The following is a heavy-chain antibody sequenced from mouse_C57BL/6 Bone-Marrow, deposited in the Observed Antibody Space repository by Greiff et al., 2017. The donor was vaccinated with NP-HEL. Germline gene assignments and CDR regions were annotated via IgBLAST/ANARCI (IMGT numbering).Heavy chain of an antibody. CDR1: GFNIKDDY. Sequence: VQLKQSGAELVRPGASVKLSCTASGFNIKDDYMHWVKQRPEQGLEWIGWIDPENGDTEYASKFQGKATITADTSSTTAYLQLSSLTSEETAVYYCTTGLYDGYFAYWGQGTLVTVSA. J-gene: IGHJ3*01. D-gene: IGHD2-3*01. CDR3: TTGLYDGYFAY. CDR2: IDPENGDT. V-gene: IGHV14-4*01.